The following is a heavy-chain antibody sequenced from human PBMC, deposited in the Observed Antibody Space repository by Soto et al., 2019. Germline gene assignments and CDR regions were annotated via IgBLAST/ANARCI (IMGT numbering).Heavy chain of an antibody. Sequence: ASVKVSCKASGYTFRYYGISWVRQAPGQGLEWMGWISAYNGNTNYAHKFQGRVTMTTDTSTSTAYMEMRSLRSDDTAVYYCARDRMFTEASPDCMDVWGQGTTVTVSS. V-gene: IGHV1-18*01. CDR2: ISAYNGNT. CDR3: ARDRMFTEASPDCMDV. J-gene: IGHJ6*02. D-gene: IGHD2-15*01. CDR1: GYTFRYYG.